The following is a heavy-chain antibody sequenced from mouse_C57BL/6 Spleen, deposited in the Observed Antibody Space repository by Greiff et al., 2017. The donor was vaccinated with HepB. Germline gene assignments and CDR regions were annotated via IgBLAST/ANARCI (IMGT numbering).Heavy chain of an antibody. CDR2: IYPGSGST. D-gene: IGHD2-4*01. J-gene: IGHJ2*01. V-gene: IGHV1-55*01. Sequence: QVQLQQPGAELVKPGASVKMSCKASGYTFTSYWITWVKQRPGQGLEWIGDIYPGSGSTNYNEKFKSKATLTVDTSSSTAYMQLSSLTSEDSAVYYGARLGYDYDGGYFDYWGQGTTLTVSS. CDR1: GYTFTSYW. CDR3: ARLGYDYDGGYFDY.